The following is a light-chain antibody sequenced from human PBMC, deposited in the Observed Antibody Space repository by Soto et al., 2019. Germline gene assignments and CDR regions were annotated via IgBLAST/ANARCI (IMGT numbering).Light chain of an antibody. CDR2: DAS. CDR1: QSVSSY. J-gene: IGKJ5*01. Sequence: EIPLTNSPATLSLYPGQRATLSCRASQSVSSYLAWYQQKPGQAPRLLIYDASNRATGIPARFSGSGSGTDFTLTISSLEPEDFAVYYCQQRRNWPTWITFGQGTRLEIK. V-gene: IGKV3-11*01. CDR3: QQRRNWPTWIT.